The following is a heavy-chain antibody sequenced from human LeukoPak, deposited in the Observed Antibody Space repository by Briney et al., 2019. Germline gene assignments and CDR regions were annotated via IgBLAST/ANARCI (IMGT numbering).Heavy chain of an antibody. CDR3: ARDSDGYNPHLYFDC. J-gene: IGHJ4*02. V-gene: IGHV3-21*01. CDR2: ISSSSSYI. Sequence: GGSLRLSCAASGFTFSSYSMDWVRQAPGKGLEWVSSISSSSSYIYYADSVKGRFTISRDNAKNSLYLQMNSLRAEDAAVYYCARDSDGYNPHLYFDCWGQGTLVTVSS. D-gene: IGHD5-24*01. CDR1: GFTFSSYS.